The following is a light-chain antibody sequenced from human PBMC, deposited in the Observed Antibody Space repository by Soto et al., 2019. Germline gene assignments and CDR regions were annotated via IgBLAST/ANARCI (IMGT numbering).Light chain of an antibody. CDR2: WAS. J-gene: IGKJ3*01. CDR3: QQYHSTPFT. V-gene: IGKV4-1*01. CDR1: QSVLYSSNNKNN. Sequence: DIVMTQSPDSLAVSLGERATINCKSSQSVLYSSNNKNNLAWYQQKPGQPPKLLIYWASTRESGVPDRFSGSGSGTDFTLTISSLQAEDVAVYYCQQYHSTPFTFGPGTKVDIK.